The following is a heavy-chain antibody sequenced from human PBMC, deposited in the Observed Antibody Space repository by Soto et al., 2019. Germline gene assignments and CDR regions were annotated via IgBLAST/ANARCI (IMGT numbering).Heavy chain of an antibody. CDR2: ISSSSSYI. D-gene: IGHD2-2*01. CDR1: GFTFSSYS. CDR3: ARDPRDIVVVPAAFAY. J-gene: IGHJ4*02. Sequence: GGSLRLSCAASGFTFSSYSMNWVRQAPGKGLEWVSSISSSSSYIYYADSVKGRFTISRDNAKNSLYLQMNSLRAEDTAVYYCARDPRDIVVVPAAFAYWGQGTLVTVSS. V-gene: IGHV3-21*01.